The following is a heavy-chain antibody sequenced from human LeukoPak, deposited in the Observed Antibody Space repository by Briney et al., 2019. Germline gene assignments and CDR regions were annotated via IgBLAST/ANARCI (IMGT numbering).Heavy chain of an antibody. CDR1: GYSISSGYY. V-gene: IGHV4-38-2*02. CDR3: ARDGRAAAGYYYYYYYMDV. CDR2: IYHSGST. Sequence: SETLSLTCTVSGYSISSGYYWGWIRQPPGKGLEWIGSIYHSGSTYYNPSLKSRVTMSLDTSKNQFSLSLTSVTAADTAVYYCARDGRAAAGYYYYYYYMDVWGKGTTVTVSS. J-gene: IGHJ6*03. D-gene: IGHD6-13*01.